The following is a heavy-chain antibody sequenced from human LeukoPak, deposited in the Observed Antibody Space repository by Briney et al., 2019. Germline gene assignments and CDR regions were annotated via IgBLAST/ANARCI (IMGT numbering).Heavy chain of an antibody. CDR3: ARDQGGSCYLCYFDY. V-gene: IGHV3-48*01. CDR1: GFTFTSYN. J-gene: IGHJ4*02. D-gene: IGHD2-15*01. Sequence: GGSLRLSCAASGFTFTSYNINWVRQAPGKGLEWVSYISRSSSNIYYADSVKGRFTISRDDAKNSLYLQMNSLRAEDTAVYYCARDQGGSCYLCYFDYWGQGTLVTVSS. CDR2: ISRSSSNI.